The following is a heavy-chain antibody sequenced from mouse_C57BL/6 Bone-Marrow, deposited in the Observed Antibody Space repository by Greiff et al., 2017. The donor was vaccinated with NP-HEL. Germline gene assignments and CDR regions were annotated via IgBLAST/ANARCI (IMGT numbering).Heavy chain of an antibody. CDR2: ISSGSSTI. Sequence: EVHLVESGGGLVKPGGSLKLSCAASGFTFSDYGMHWVRQAPEKGLEWVAYISSGSSTIYYADTVKGRFTISRDNAKNTLFLQMTSLWSEDTAMYYCARETPYYGSSYGGYYYAMDYWGQGTSVTVSS. J-gene: IGHJ4*01. CDR1: GFTFSDYG. D-gene: IGHD1-1*01. CDR3: ARETPYYGSSYGGYYYAMDY. V-gene: IGHV5-17*01.